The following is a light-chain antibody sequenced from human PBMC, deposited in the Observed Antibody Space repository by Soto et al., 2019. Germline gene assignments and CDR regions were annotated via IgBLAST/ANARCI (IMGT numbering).Light chain of an antibody. CDR2: GAS. Sequence: DIQMTQSPPSLSASVGDRVTITCRASQSISSYLNWYQQKPGKAPKLLIYGASLLQSGVPSRFSGSGSGTAFTLTISSLQPEDFATYYCQESYTTPRPFGGGPQVELK. J-gene: IGKJ4*01. V-gene: IGKV1-39*01. CDR3: QESYTTPRP. CDR1: QSISSY.